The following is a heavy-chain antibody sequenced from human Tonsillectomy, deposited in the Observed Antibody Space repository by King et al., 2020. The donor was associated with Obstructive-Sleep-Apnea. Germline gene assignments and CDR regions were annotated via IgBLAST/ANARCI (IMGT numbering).Heavy chain of an antibody. V-gene: IGHV3-7*01. CDR1: GFTFSSYW. J-gene: IGHJ6*02. D-gene: IGHD6-19*01. Sequence: VQLVESGGGLVQPGGSLRLSCAASGFTFSSYWMSWVRQAPGKGLEWVANIKQDGSEKYYVDSVKGRFTISRDNAKNTLYLQMNSLRAEDTAVYYCAGCNSDTSRIAVADYYYYGMDVWGQGTTVTVSS. CDR3: AGCNSDTSRIAVADYYYYGMDV. CDR2: IKQDGSEK.